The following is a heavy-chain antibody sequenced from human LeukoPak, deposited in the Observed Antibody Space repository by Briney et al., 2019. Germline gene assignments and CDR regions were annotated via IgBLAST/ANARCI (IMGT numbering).Heavy chain of an antibody. J-gene: IGHJ6*03. D-gene: IGHD3-10*01. V-gene: IGHV4-59*01. CDR2: IYYSGST. Sequence: SETLSLTCAVYGGSFSGYYWSWIRQPPGKGLEWIGYIYYSGSTNYNPSLKSRVTISVDTSKNQFSLKLSSVTAADTAVYYCARGYYYGSGSYYYMDVWGKGTTVTISS. CDR1: GGSFSGYY. CDR3: ARGYYYGSGSYYYMDV.